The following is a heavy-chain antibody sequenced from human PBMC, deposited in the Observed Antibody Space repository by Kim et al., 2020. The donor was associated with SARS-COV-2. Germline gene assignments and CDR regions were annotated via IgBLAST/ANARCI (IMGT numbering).Heavy chain of an antibody. CDR3: AREVVTHVPYYFDY. D-gene: IGHD2-15*01. Sequence: AQKFQGRVTITADESTSTAYMELSSLRSEDTAVYYCAREVVTHVPYYFDYWGQGTLVTVSS. J-gene: IGHJ4*02. V-gene: IGHV1-69*01.